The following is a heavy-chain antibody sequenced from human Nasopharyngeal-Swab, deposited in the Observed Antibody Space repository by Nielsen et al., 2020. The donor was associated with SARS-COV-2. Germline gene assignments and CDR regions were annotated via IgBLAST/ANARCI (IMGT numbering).Heavy chain of an antibody. D-gene: IGHD1-26*01. CDR2: ISYDGSNK. V-gene: IGHV3-30-3*01. CDR1: GFPFRSYA. Sequence: GESLKISCSASGFPFRSYAIHLVRQAPGKGLEWVAVISYDGSNKYYADSVKGRFTISRDNSKNTLYLQMNSLRAEDTAVYYCARVRSGSTKGRRYWGQGTLVTVSS. J-gene: IGHJ4*02. CDR3: ARVRSGSTKGRRY.